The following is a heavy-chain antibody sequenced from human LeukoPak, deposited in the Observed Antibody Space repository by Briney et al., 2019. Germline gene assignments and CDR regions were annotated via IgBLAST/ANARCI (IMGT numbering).Heavy chain of an antibody. CDR2: INHSGST. V-gene: IGHV4-34*01. J-gene: IGHJ4*02. CDR3: ARNRRY. Sequence: SETLSLICAVYGGSFSGYYWSWIRQPPGKGLEWIGEINHSGSTNYNPSLKSRVTISVDTSKNQFSLKLSSVTAADTAVYYCARNRRYWGQGTLVTVSS. CDR1: GGSFSGYY.